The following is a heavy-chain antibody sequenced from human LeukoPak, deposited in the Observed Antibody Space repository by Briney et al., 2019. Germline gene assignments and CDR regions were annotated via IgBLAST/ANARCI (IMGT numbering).Heavy chain of an antibody. CDR2: IWYDGSNK. D-gene: IGHD5-24*01. CDR3: ARRDGYSIFQH. V-gene: IGHV3-33*03. J-gene: IGHJ1*01. Sequence: GGSLRLSCAASGFTFRNYGMHWVRQAPGKGLEWVAVIWYDGSNKYYPDSVKGRFTISRDNAKNSLYLQMNSLRAEDSAMYYCARRDGYSIFQHWGQGTLVTVSS. CDR1: GFTFRNYG.